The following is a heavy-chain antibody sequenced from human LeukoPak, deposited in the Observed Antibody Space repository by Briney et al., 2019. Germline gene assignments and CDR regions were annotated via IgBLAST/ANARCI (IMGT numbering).Heavy chain of an antibody. V-gene: IGHV3-7*02. D-gene: IGHD3-22*01. CDR2: IKQDGSEK. CDR1: AFRFRTDW. J-gene: IGHJ1*01. CDR3: ASLDSRGHYREKSVY. Sequence: GGVLRLSCAASAFRFRTDWMSWVRQAPGKGLEWVAIIKQDGSEKYYVDSVKGRFTISTDNAKKSIHLQMNSLRAEDTAVYYCASLDSRGHYREKSVYWGQGTLVTVSS.